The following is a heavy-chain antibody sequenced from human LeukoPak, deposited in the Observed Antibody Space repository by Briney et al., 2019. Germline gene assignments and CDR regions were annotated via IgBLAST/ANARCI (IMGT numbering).Heavy chain of an antibody. J-gene: IGHJ4*02. V-gene: IGHV1-24*01. CDR2: FDPEDGET. CDR1: GYTLTELS. CDR3: ATAPPLRYFDWSFDY. Sequence: ASVKVSCKVSGYTLTELSMHWVRQAPGKGLEWVGGFDPEDGETIYAQKFQGRVTMTEDTSTDTAYMELSSLRSEDTAVYYCATAPPLRYFDWSFDYWGQGALVTVSS. D-gene: IGHD3-9*01.